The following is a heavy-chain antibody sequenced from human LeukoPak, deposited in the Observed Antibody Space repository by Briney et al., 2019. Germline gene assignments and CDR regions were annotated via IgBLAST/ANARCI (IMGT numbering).Heavy chain of an antibody. D-gene: IGHD4-17*01. V-gene: IGHV4-59*08. CDR2: IYYSGTP. J-gene: IGHJ4*02. Sequence: SETLSLTCTVSGGSVNSYYWSWVRQPPGKGLEWIGYIYYSGTPNYNPSLKSRVTISVDSSKNQFSLKLSSVTAADTAVYYCARMTTVPRFDYWGQGTLVTVSS. CDR3: ARMTTVPRFDY. CDR1: GGSVNSYY.